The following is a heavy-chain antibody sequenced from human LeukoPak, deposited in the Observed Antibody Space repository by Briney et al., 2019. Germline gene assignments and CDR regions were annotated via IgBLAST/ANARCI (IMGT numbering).Heavy chain of an antibody. CDR1: GFTFSDYY. CDR3: ARARELLRYYYYGMDV. V-gene: IGHV3-11*01. CDR2: ISSSGSTI. D-gene: IGHD1-26*01. Sequence: GGSLRLSCAASGFTFSDYYMRWLRQAPGKGLEWVSYISSSGSTIYYADSVKGRFTISRDNAKNSLYLQMNSLRAEDTAVYYCARARELLRYYYYGMDVWGQGTTVTVSS. J-gene: IGHJ6*02.